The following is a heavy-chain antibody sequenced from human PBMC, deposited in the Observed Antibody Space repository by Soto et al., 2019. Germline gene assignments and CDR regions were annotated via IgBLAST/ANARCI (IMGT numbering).Heavy chain of an antibody. CDR3: AGTTSHYWYYMDV. V-gene: IGHV6-1*01. Sequence: SQTLSLTCAISGASVSSNNEAWNWIRHSPSRGLEWLGRTYYRSRWYNDYAVSVKSRITVNPDTSKNQFSLQLTSVTPEDTAVYYCAGTTSHYWYYMDVWSKGTTVTVPS. CDR1: GASVSSNNEA. J-gene: IGHJ6*03. CDR2: TYYRSRWYN. D-gene: IGHD1-7*01.